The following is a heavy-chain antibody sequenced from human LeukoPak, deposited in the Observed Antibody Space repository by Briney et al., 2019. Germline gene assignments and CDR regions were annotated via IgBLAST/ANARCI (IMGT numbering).Heavy chain of an antibody. Sequence: SETLFLTCTVSGGSISSGDYYWSWIRQPPGKGLEWIGYMYYSGSTYYNPSLKSRVVISVDTSKNQFSLKLSSVTAADTAVYYCARPYYYDSRIDPWGQGTLVTVSS. D-gene: IGHD3-22*01. CDR2: MYYSGST. CDR3: ARPYYYDSRIDP. V-gene: IGHV4-30-4*01. J-gene: IGHJ5*02. CDR1: GGSISSGDYY.